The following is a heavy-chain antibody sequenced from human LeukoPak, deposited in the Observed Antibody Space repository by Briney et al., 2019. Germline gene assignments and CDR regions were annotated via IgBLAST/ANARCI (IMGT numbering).Heavy chain of an antibody. CDR3: AIRGY. CDR2: IYNSGNN. J-gene: IGHJ4*02. V-gene: IGHV4-59*08. CDR1: GGSISSDY. D-gene: IGHD3-10*01. Sequence: SETLSLTCTVSGGSISSDYWQWIRQPPGKGLEWVGYIYNSGNNHYNSSLKSRVTISIDTSKNQFSLKLASVTAADTAVYYCAIRGYWGQGTLVAVSS.